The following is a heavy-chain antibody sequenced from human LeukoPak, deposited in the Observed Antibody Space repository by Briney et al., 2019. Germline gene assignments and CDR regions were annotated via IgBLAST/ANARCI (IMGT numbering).Heavy chain of an antibody. CDR3: ARDTRSYDSSGYYFFDF. D-gene: IGHD3-22*01. V-gene: IGHV4-59*01. Sequence: SETQSLTCTVSGASIRSYYWNSLRQPPGKGLEWIGYINYSGSTNSNPSLKSRATISMDTSKYHFSLKLSSVTAADTAVYFCARDTRSYDSSGYYFFDFWGQGTLVTVSS. J-gene: IGHJ4*02. CDR1: GASIRSYY. CDR2: INYSGST.